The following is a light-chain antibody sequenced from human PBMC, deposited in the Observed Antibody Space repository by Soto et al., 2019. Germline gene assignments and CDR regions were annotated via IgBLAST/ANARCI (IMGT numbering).Light chain of an antibody. CDR2: DAS. Sequence: EIVLTQCPGTLSLSPGERATLSCRASQSISSYLAWYQQKPGQAPRLLIYDASSRATGIPDRFSGSGSGTDFSLTITRLEPADFAVYYCQQSDSSPGTFGQGTKLEIK. V-gene: IGKV3-20*01. CDR1: QSISSY. CDR3: QQSDSSPGT. J-gene: IGKJ2*01.